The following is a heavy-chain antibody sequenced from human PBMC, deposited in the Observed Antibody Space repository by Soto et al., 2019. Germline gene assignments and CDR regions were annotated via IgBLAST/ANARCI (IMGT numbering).Heavy chain of an antibody. Sequence: PXETLSLTCTVSGDSISSKHYDWGWIRQPPGKGLEWIGNIYYRGSSYYIPSLQSRVIMSVDTSKNQFSLKLSSVSAADTAVYYCARHKILERVFDHWGQGTQVTVSS. D-gene: IGHD3-3*01. CDR1: GDSISSKHYD. CDR2: IYYRGSS. J-gene: IGHJ5*02. CDR3: ARHKILERVFDH. V-gene: IGHV4-39*01.